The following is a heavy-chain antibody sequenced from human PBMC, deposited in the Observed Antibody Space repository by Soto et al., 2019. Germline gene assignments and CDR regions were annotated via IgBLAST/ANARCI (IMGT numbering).Heavy chain of an antibody. D-gene: IGHD5-18*01. CDR3: AKDTWGAYTAMVPVDDY. CDR2: ISYDGSNK. J-gene: IGHJ4*02. Sequence: QVQLVESGGGVVQPGRSLRLSCAASGFTFSSYGMHWVRQAPGKGLEWVAVISYDGSNKYYADSVKGRFTISRDNSKNTLYLQMNRLRAEDTAVYYCAKDTWGAYTAMVPVDDYWGQGTLVTVSS. CDR1: GFTFSSYG. V-gene: IGHV3-30*18.